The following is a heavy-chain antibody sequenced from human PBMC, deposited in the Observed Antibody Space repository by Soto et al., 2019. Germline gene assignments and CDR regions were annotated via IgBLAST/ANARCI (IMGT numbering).Heavy chain of an antibody. CDR2: ITDSDDET. CDR3: AKLGSSSWSPHYYFDY. D-gene: IGHD2-2*01. V-gene: IGHV3-23*01. Sequence: EVQLLESGGGLVQPGGSLRLSCAASGFTFNNYAMGWVRQAPGKGLEWVSAITDSDDETYYIDSVKGRFTISRDISKSTLYLQMNSLRAEDTAIYYCAKLGSSSWSPHYYFDYWGQGTLVTVSS. CDR1: GFTFNNYA. J-gene: IGHJ4*02.